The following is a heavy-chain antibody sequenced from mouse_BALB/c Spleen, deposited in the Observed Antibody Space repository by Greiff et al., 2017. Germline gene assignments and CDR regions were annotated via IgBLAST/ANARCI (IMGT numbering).Heavy chain of an antibody. D-gene: IGHD1-1*01. CDR1: GYSITSGYY. V-gene: IGHV3-6*02. J-gene: IGHJ2*01. CDR2: ISYDGSN. CDR3: AREEREDYGSSYYFDY. Sequence: VQLKESGPGLVKPSQSLSLTCSVTGYSITSGYYWNWIRQFPGNKLEWMGYISYDGSNNYNPSLKNRISITRDTSKNQFFLKLNSVTTEDTATYYCAREEREDYGSSYYFDYWGQGTTLTVSS.